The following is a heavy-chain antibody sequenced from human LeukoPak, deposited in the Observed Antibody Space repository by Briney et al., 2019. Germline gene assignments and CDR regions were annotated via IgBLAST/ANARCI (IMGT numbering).Heavy chain of an antibody. Sequence: GESLKISCKGSGYRFTSYWIAWVRQMPGKGLEWMGIIYPGDSDTRYSPCFQGQVTISAGRSISTAYLQWSSLKASDTAMYYCARPDNLPNAFDIWGQGTMVTVSS. CDR1: GYRFTSYW. CDR2: IYPGDSDT. V-gene: IGHV5-51*01. J-gene: IGHJ3*02. D-gene: IGHD1-1*01. CDR3: ARPDNLPNAFDI.